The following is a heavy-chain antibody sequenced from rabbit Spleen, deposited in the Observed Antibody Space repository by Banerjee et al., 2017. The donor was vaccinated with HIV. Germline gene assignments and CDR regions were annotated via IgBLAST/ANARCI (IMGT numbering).Heavy chain of an antibody. D-gene: IGHD1-1*01. Sequence: QSLEESGGGLVQPEGSLALTCKASGFSFSSSDYICWVRQAPGKGLEWISCIAGSSSGFTYSATWAKGRFTISKTSSTTVTLQMTSLTAADTATYFCARGIIGTPYYFNLWGPGTLVTVS. CDR2: IAGSSSGFT. CDR3: ARGIIGTPYYFNL. CDR1: GFSFSSSDY. V-gene: IGHV1S40*01. J-gene: IGHJ4*01.